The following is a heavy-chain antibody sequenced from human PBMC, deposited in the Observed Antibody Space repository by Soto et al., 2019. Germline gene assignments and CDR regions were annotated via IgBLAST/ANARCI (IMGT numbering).Heavy chain of an antibody. D-gene: IGHD6-19*01. J-gene: IGHJ4*02. CDR3: ARDRAGTGDS. CDR2: IWYDGSNK. V-gene: IGHV3-33*01. Sequence: QVQLVESGGGVVQPGRSLRLSCAASGFTFSSYGMHWVRQAPGKGLEWVAVIWYDGSNKYYADALQGRFTISRDNSKHTLYLQMNGLRADDEAVYYCARDRAGTGDSWGQRTLLTVCS. CDR1: GFTFSSYG.